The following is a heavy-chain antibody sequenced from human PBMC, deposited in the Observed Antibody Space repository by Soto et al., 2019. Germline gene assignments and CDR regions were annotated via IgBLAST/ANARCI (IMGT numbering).Heavy chain of an antibody. CDR3: ARDFGITMIVVVNTIGIPYGMDV. CDR2: INAGNGNT. V-gene: IGHV1-3*01. J-gene: IGHJ6*02. Sequence: ASVKVSCKASGYTFTSYAMHWVRQAPGQRLEWMGWINAGNGNTKYSQKFQGRVTITRDTSTSTVYMELSSLRSEDTAVYYCARDFGITMIVVVNTIGIPYGMDVWGQGTTVTVSS. CDR1: GYTFTSYA. D-gene: IGHD3-22*01.